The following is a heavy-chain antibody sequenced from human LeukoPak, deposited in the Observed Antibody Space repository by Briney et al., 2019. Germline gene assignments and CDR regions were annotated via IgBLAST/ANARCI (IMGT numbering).Heavy chain of an antibody. V-gene: IGHV4-4*07. J-gene: IGHJ1*01. CDR2: IYISGSGST. D-gene: IGHD6-13*01. Sequence: PSETLSLTCTVSGGSISSYYWSWIRQPAGKGLEWIGRIYISGSGSTNYNPSLKSRVTMSVDTSKNQFSLKLSSVTAADTAVYYCARADPYSSSWFGFCYFQHWGQGTLVTVSS. CDR3: ARADPYSSSWFGFCYFQH. CDR1: GGSISSYY.